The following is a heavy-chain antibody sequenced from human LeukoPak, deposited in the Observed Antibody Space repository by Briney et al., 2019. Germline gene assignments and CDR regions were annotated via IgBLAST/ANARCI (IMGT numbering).Heavy chain of an antibody. J-gene: IGHJ3*02. CDR2: INSDGSST. V-gene: IGHV3-74*01. CDR1: GFTFSDYW. D-gene: IGHD3-3*01. CDR3: ARGLTIFGVVNDAFDI. Sequence: GGSLRLSCAASGFTFSDYWMHWVRQAPGKGLVWVSLINSDGSSTIYADSVKGRFTISRDNAKNTLYLQMNSLRAEDTAVYYCARGLTIFGVVNDAFDIWGQGTMVTVSS.